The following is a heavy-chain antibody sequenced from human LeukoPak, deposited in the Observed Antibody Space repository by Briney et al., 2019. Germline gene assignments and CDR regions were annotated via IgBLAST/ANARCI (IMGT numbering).Heavy chain of an antibody. V-gene: IGHV3-23*01. CDR3: AKRYYDFPLDY. D-gene: IGHD3-3*01. Sequence: GGSLRLSCAASGFTFSIYAMNWVRQAPGKGLEWVSSISANGGETHYADSVKGRFTISRDNSKNTLYLQTNNPRVEDTAVYYCAKRYYDFPLDYWGQGTLVTVSS. CDR2: ISANGGET. CDR1: GFTFSIYA. J-gene: IGHJ4*02.